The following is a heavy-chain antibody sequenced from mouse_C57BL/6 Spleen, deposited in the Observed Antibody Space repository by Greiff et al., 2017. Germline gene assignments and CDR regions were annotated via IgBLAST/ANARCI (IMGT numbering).Heavy chain of an antibody. J-gene: IGHJ2*01. D-gene: IGHD2-4*01. CDR1: GYTFTDYY. Sequence: EVQLQQSGPVLVKPGASVKMSCKASGYTFTDYYMNWVKQSHGKSLEWIGVINPYNGGTSYNQKFKGKATLTVDKSSSTAYMELNSLTSEDSAVYYCARGDDYVNYFDYWGQGTTLTVSS. V-gene: IGHV1-19*01. CDR2: INPYNGGT. CDR3: ARGDDYVNYFDY.